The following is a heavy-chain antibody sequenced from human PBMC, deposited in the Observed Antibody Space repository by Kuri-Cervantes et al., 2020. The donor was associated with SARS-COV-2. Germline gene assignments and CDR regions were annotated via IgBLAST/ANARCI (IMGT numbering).Heavy chain of an antibody. J-gene: IGHJ2*01. V-gene: IGHV3-48*01. CDR3: ARDPHITLIRGAYFDL. CDR2: ISSGSSTI. CDR1: GFTFSTYS. D-gene: IGHD3-10*01. Sequence: GGSLRLSCAASGFTFSTYSMNWVRQAPGKGLEWVSYISSGSSTIYYADSVKGRFTISRDNARNSLYLQMNSLRAEDTAEYYCARDPHITLIRGAYFDLWGRGTLVTVSS.